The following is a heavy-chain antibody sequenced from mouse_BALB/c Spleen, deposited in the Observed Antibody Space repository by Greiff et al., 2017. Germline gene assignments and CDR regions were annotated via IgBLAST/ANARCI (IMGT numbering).Heavy chain of an antibody. V-gene: IGHV10-1*02. D-gene: IGHD2-4*01. Sequence: EVQRVESGGGLVQPKGSLKLSCAASGFTFNTYAMNWVRQAPGKGLEWVARIRSKSNNYATYYADSVKDRFTISRDDSQSMLYLQMNNLKTEDTAMYYCVRSRDYDGDAMDYWGQGTSVTVSS. CDR3: VRSRDYDGDAMDY. CDR1: GFTFNTYA. CDR2: IRSKSNNYAT. J-gene: IGHJ4*01.